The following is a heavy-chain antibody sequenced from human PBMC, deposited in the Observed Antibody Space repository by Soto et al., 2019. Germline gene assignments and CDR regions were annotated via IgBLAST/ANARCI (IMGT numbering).Heavy chain of an antibody. CDR2: ITASGANT. D-gene: IGHD2-21*01. CDR1: GFNFRSYG. Sequence: GGSLRLSCTASGFNFRSYGMNWVRQAPGKGLEWVSGITASGANTYYIDSVKGRFTISRDNSKNTLYLQMAGLRVEDTAVFYCAKGLANAKEVWGQGTTVTVSS. J-gene: IGHJ6*02. V-gene: IGHV3-23*01. CDR3: AKGLANAKEV.